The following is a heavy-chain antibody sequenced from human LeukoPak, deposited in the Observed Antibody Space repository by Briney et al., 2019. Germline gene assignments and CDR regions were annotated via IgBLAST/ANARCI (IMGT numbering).Heavy chain of an antibody. CDR2: ISNNGGRT. J-gene: IGHJ4*02. CDR1: GFSFSSNT. CDR3: ARDEDTTALSEY. V-gene: IGHV3-23*01. D-gene: IGHD2/OR15-2a*01. Sequence: GGSLRLSCAGSGFSFSSNTMSWVRQAPGRGLEWVSAISNNGGRTDYADSVKGRFTISRDNSKSTLYLHMDSLRAEDTAVYYCARDEDTTALSEYWGQGTLVTVSS.